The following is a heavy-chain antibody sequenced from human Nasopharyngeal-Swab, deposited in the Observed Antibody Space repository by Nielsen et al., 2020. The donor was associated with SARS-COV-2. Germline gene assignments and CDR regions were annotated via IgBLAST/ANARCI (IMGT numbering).Heavy chain of an antibody. CDR2: IYSGGST. J-gene: IGHJ6*02. D-gene: IGHD3-22*01. CDR3: ARDRGHYYDSSGYYFHYYYGMDV. V-gene: IGHV3-53*01. CDR1: GFTVSSNY. Sequence: GESLKISCAASGFTVSSNYMSWVRQAPGKGPEWVSVIYSGGSTYYADSVKGRFTISRDNSKNTLYLQMNSLRAEDTAVYYCARDRGHYYDSSGYYFHYYYGMDVWGQGTTVTVSS.